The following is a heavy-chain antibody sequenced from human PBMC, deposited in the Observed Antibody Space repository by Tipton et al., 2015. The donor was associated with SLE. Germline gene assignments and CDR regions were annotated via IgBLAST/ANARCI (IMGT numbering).Heavy chain of an antibody. Sequence: QLVQSGPEVKKPGASVEVSCKASGYTFTSYGISWVRQAPGQGLEWMGWISAYNGNTNYAQKLQGRVTMTTDTSTSTAYMELRSLRSDDTAVYYCARSGYCSGGSCPPRTYFDYWGQGTLVTVSS. V-gene: IGHV1-18*01. CDR2: ISAYNGNT. CDR3: ARSGYCSGGSCPPRTYFDY. D-gene: IGHD2-15*01. CDR1: GYTFTSYG. J-gene: IGHJ4*02.